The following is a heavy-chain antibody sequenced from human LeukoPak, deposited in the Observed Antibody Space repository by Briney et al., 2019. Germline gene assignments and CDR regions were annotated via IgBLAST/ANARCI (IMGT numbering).Heavy chain of an antibody. CDR3: ASGAPYFYFNY. V-gene: IGHV1-69*05. D-gene: IGHD3-9*01. CDR1: GGTFSTYA. J-gene: IGHJ4*02. CDR2: LIPISGTT. Sequence: SVKVSCKASGGTFSTYAVNWVRQAPGQGLEWVGGLIPISGTTSYAQKFQGRVTITTDESTSTGYMELSSLTSDDTAVYYCASGAPYFYFNYWGQGTLVIVSS.